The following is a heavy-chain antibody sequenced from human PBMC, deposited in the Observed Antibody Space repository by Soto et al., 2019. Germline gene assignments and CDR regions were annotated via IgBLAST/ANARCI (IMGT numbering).Heavy chain of an antibody. D-gene: IGHD3-16*01. CDR1: GFTFSSYS. CDR2: ISSSSSHI. J-gene: IGHJ5*02. CDR3: ARDLHDYVSFRFDP. V-gene: IGHV3-21*01. Sequence: GSLRLSCAASGFTFSSYSMNWVRQAPGKGLEWVSSISSSSSHIYYADSVKGRFTISRDNAKNSLYLQMNSLRAEDTAVYYCARDLHDYVSFRFDPWGQGTLVTVSS.